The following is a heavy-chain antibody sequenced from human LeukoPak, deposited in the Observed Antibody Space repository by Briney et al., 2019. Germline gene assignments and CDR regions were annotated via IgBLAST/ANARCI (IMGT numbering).Heavy chain of an antibody. Sequence: GGSLRLSCAAPGFTFSSYSMNWVRQAPGKGLEWVSSISSSSSYIYYADSVKGRFTISRDNAKNSLYLQMNSLRAEDTAVYYCAREAGYYDSSGYYFDYWGQGTLVTVSS. CDR2: ISSSSSYI. CDR1: GFTFSSYS. CDR3: AREAGYYDSSGYYFDY. V-gene: IGHV3-21*01. J-gene: IGHJ4*02. D-gene: IGHD3-22*01.